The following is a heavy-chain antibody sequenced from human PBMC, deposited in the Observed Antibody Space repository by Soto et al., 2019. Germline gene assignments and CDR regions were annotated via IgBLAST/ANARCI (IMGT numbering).Heavy chain of an antibody. J-gene: IGHJ4*02. Sequence: PGGSLRLSCAASGFTFSSYSMNWVRQAPGKGLEWVSSISSSSSYIYYADSVKGRFTISRDNAKNSLYLQMNSLRAEDTAVYYCARGSIVGTPDGYWGQGTLVTVSS. CDR1: GFTFSSYS. CDR3: ARGSIVGTPDGY. CDR2: ISSSSSYI. D-gene: IGHD1-26*01. V-gene: IGHV3-21*01.